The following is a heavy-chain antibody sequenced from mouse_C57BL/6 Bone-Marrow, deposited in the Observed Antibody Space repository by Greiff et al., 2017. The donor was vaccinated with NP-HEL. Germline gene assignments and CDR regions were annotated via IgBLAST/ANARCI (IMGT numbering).Heavy chain of an antibody. D-gene: IGHD1-1*01. Sequence: EVQVVESGAELVRPGASVKLSCTASGFNIKDDYMHWVKQRPEQGLEWIGWIDPENGDTEYASKFQGKATITADTSSNTAYLQLSSLTSEDTAVYYCTEFITTVVPFAYWGQGTLVTVSA. V-gene: IGHV14-4*01. CDR2: IDPENGDT. CDR1: GFNIKDDY. CDR3: TEFITTVVPFAY. J-gene: IGHJ3*01.